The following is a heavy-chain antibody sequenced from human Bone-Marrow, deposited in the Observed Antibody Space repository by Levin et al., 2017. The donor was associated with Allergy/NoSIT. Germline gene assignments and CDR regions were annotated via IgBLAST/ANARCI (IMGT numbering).Heavy chain of an antibody. D-gene: IGHD1-26*01. Sequence: GGSLRLSCAASGFTFSSYSMSWVRQAPGKGLEWVSFISSRSNYKHYADSVKGRFTISRDNAENSLYLQMNSLRAEDTAVYYCANIVGASGDYWGRGTLVTVSS. V-gene: IGHV3-21*01. CDR1: GFTFSSYS. J-gene: IGHJ4*02. CDR3: ANIVGASGDY. CDR2: ISSRSNYK.